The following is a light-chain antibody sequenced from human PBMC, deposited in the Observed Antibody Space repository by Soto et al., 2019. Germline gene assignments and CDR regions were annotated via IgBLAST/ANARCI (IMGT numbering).Light chain of an antibody. CDR2: DND. Sequence: QSVLTQPPSVSAAPGQKVTISCSGSSSNIGNNYVSWYQQLPGTAPKLLISDNDKRPSGIPDRFSGSKSGTSATLGITGLQTGDEADYYCETWDTNLSAVVFGGGTKVTVL. CDR1: SSNIGNNY. CDR3: ETWDTNLSAVV. J-gene: IGLJ3*02. V-gene: IGLV1-51*01.